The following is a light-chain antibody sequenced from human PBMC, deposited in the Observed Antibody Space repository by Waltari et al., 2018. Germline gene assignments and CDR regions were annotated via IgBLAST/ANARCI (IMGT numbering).Light chain of an antibody. CDR1: QSVSRAF. Sequence: EIVLTQSPGSLSSSPGDRVTLTCRASQSVSRAFAWYQQTPGQAPRLLIFGASNRATGIPDRFSGSGSETDFSLTISRLEPEDFAVYYCQHYVRLPATFGRGTKVEIK. CDR3: QHYVRLPAT. V-gene: IGKV3-20*01. J-gene: IGKJ1*01. CDR2: GAS.